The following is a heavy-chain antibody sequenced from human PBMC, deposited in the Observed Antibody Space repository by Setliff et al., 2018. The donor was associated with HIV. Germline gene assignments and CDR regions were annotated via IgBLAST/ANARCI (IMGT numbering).Heavy chain of an antibody. CDR2: IFYTGSA. D-gene: IGHD3-22*01. Sequence: SETLSLTCTVSGGSISNGYYYWVWIRQPPGKGLEWIGGIFYTGSAHYNPSLKSRVTISVDTSRNQFSMKLSSVTAADTTMYYCARWVTTPTKGAFDIWGQGTVGTVS. CDR1: GGSISNGYYY. V-gene: IGHV4-39*01. CDR3: ARWVTTPTKGAFDI. J-gene: IGHJ3*02.